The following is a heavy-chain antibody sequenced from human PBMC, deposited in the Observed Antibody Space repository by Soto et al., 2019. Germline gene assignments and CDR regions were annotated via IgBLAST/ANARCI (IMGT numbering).Heavy chain of an antibody. CDR3: AKDSFRWLVRQYYYGMDV. CDR2: ISYDGSNK. J-gene: IGHJ6*02. Sequence: QPGGSLRLSCAASGFTFSSYGMHWVRQAPGKGLEWVAVISYDGSNKYYADSVKGRFTISRDNSKNTLYLQMNSLRAEDTAVYYCAKDSFRWLVRQYYYGMDVWGQGTTVTVSS. CDR1: GFTFSSYG. V-gene: IGHV3-30*18. D-gene: IGHD6-19*01.